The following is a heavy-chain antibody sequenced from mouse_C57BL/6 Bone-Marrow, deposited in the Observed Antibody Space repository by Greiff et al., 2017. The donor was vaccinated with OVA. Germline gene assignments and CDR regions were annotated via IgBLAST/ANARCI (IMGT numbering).Heavy chain of an antibody. CDR1: GFTFSSYG. CDR3: AGGEDY. J-gene: IGHJ2*01. Sequence: EVKLVESGGDLVKPGGSLKLSCAASGFTFSSYGMSWVRQTPDKRLEWVATISSGGSYTYYPDSVKGRFTISRDNAKNTLYLQMSSLKSEDTAMYYCAGGEDYWGQGTTLKVSS. CDR2: ISSGGSYT. V-gene: IGHV5-6*01.